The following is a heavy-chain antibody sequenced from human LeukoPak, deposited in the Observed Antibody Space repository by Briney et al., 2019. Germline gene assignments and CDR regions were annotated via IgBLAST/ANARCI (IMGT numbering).Heavy chain of an antibody. V-gene: IGHV3-53*01. Sequence: GGPLRLSCAASGFTVSSNYMSWVRQAPGKGLEWVSVIYSGGSTYYADSVKGRFTISRDNSKNTLYLQMNSLRAEDTAVYYCARADDGYFDYWGQGTLVTVSS. J-gene: IGHJ4*02. CDR1: GFTVSSNY. CDR3: ARADDGYFDY. CDR2: IYSGGST. D-gene: IGHD3-3*01.